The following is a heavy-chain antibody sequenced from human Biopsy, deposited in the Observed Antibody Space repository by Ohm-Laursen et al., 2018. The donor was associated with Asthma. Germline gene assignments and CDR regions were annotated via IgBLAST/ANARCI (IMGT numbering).Heavy chain of an antibody. V-gene: IGHV1-69*01. CDR2: IIPVLGTP. J-gene: IGHJ6*02. D-gene: IGHD5-12*01. CDR3: ARGYSGSDRIVYYYSGLEV. Sequence: SSVKVSCKASGDSFSNYAISWVRQAPGQGLEWMGGIIPVLGTPDHAQMFEGRVTITADESTNTAYMELSSLSSEDTAVYCCARGYSGSDRIVYYYSGLEVWGQGTTVTVSS. CDR1: GDSFSNYA.